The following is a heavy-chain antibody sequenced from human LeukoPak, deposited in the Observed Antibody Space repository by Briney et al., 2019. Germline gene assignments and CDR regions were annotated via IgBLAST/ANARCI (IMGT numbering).Heavy chain of an antibody. D-gene: IGHD6-13*01. CDR3: GKDIRGSTSWYGLDY. Sequence: GGSLRLSCAASGFTFDDYAMHWVRQAPGKGLEWVSLISWDGGSTYYADSVKGRFTISRDNGKNSLYLQMNSLRAEDAALYYCGKDIRGSTSWYGLDYWGQGTLVTVSS. CDR2: ISWDGGST. V-gene: IGHV3-43D*03. J-gene: IGHJ4*02. CDR1: GFTFDDYA.